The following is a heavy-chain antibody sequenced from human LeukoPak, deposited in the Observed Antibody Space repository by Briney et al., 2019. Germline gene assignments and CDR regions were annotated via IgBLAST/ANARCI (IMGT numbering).Heavy chain of an antibody. D-gene: IGHD2-21*02. Sequence: SETLSLTCTVSGGSISSYYWSWIRQPPGKGLEWIGYIYYSGSTNYNPSLKSRVTISVDTSKNQFSQKLSSVTAADTAVYYCARSGDDYYFDYWGQGTLVTVSS. CDR1: GGSISSYY. CDR3: ARSGDDYYFDY. J-gene: IGHJ4*02. CDR2: IYYSGST. V-gene: IGHV4-59*01.